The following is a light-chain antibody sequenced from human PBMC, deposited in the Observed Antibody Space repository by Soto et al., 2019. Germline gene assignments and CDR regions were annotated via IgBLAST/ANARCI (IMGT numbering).Light chain of an antibody. CDR2: AAS. V-gene: IGKV1-39*01. CDR3: QQSYSTPPYT. Sequence: IQLTQSPSSLSASVGARVTITCXASXYISNWLAWYQQKPGKAPKLLIYAASSLQSGVPSRFSGSGSGTDFTLTISSLQPEDFATYYCQQSYSTPPYTFGQGTKVDIK. J-gene: IGKJ2*01. CDR1: XYISNW.